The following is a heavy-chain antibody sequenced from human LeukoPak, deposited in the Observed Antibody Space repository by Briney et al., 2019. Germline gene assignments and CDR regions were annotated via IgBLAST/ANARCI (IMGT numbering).Heavy chain of an antibody. CDR2: INHGGSI. V-gene: IGHV4-34*01. CDR3: ARKYYYASGNYYDF. Sequence: SETLSLTCAVYGGSFSGYFWSWIRQPPGKGLEWIAEINHGGSINYNLSLKSRVTISIDTSKNQFSLRLNSVTAADTAVYHCARKYYYASGNYYDFWGQGTLVTVSS. D-gene: IGHD3-10*01. J-gene: IGHJ4*02. CDR1: GGSFSGYF.